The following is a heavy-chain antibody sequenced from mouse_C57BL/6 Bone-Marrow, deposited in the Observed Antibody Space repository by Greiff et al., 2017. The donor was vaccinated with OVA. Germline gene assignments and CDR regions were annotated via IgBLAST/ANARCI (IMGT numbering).Heavy chain of an antibody. Sequence: VQLQQSVAELVRPGASVKLSCTASGFNIKNTYMHWVKQRPEQGLEWIGRIDPAHGNTKYAPKFQGKAPITADTSSHTAYLQLRSLTSEDTSIYYCARPYYYGSSSWFAYWGQGTLVTVSA. CDR2: IDPAHGNT. D-gene: IGHD1-1*01. J-gene: IGHJ3*01. CDR1: GFNIKNTY. CDR3: ARPYYYGSSSWFAY. V-gene: IGHV14-3*01.